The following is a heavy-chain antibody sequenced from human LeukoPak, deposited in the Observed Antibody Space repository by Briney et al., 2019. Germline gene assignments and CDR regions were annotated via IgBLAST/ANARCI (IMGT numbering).Heavy chain of an antibody. D-gene: IGHD3-10*01. J-gene: IGHJ4*02. CDR1: GFTVSSNY. V-gene: IGHV3-66*01. Sequence: PGGSLRLSCAASGFTVSSNYMSWVRQAPGKGLEWVSVIYSGGSTYYADSVKGRFTISRDNSKNTLYLQMNSLRAEDTAVYYCARYYYGSGGGWYFDYWGQGTLVTVSS. CDR3: ARYYYGSGGGWYFDY. CDR2: IYSGGST.